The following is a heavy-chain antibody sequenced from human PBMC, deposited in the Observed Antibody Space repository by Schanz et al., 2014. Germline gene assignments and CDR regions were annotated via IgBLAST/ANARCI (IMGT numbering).Heavy chain of an antibody. CDR2: IFFSGST. V-gene: IGHV4-59*08. J-gene: IGHJ6*02. CDR1: GVSIGGYY. D-gene: IGHD1-26*01. Sequence: QVQLQESGPGLVKPSETLSLTCTVSGVSIGGYYWSWIRQPPGKGLEWIGYIFFSGSTTYNPSFNSRVTIAVDMSKTQSALTRSSVPAADTAVYYCARLGVGDKAYYYYGTDVWGQGTTVLVSS. CDR3: ARLGVGDKAYYYYGTDV.